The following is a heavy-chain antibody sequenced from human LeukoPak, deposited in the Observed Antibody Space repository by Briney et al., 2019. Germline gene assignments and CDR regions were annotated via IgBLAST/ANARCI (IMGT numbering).Heavy chain of an antibody. D-gene: IGHD3-22*01. CDR1: GYTFTSYD. J-gene: IGHJ4*02. Sequence: GASVKVSCKASGYTFTSYDISWVRQATGQGLEWMGWMNPNSGNTGYAQKFQGRVTMTRNTSISTAYMELSSLRSEDTAVYYCARGGPTYYYDSSGYPYWGQGTLVTVSS. V-gene: IGHV1-8*01. CDR2: MNPNSGNT. CDR3: ARGGPTYYYDSSGYPY.